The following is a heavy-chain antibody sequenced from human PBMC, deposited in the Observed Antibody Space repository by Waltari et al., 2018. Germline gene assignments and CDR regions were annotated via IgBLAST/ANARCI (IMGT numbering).Heavy chain of an antibody. D-gene: IGHD3-16*01. CDR3: ARDMRGAYLFPAPFDF. V-gene: IGHV1-69*01. CDR1: GDTFTSYG. CDR2: ITPASTAL. J-gene: IGHJ4*02. Sequence: QVQLVQSGAEVKKPGSSVKVSCKASGDTFTSYGINWVRQAPGQGLEWMGGITPASTALIYAQSFQGRVTITADESTTTAYIEVSSLRSEDTAMYYCARDMRGAYLFPAPFDFWGQGTLVIVFS.